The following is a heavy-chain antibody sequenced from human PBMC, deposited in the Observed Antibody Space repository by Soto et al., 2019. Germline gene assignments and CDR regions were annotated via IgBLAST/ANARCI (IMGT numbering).Heavy chain of an antibody. Sequence: QITLKESGPTLVKPTQTLTLTCTFSGFSLSTSGVGVGWIRQPPGTALEWLALSYWDDDKRYSPSLKSRIPITKDTYKNQVVLTMTNMDPVDTATYYCERTNARNWFDPWGEGTLVTVSS. V-gene: IGHV2-5*02. CDR1: GFSLSTSGVG. CDR3: ERTNARNWFDP. CDR2: SYWDDDK. D-gene: IGHD2-8*01. J-gene: IGHJ5*02.